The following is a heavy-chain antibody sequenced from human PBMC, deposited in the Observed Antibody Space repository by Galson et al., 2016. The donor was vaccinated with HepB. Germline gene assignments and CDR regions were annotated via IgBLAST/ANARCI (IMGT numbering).Heavy chain of an antibody. CDR2: ISGSGGST. Sequence: SLRLSCAASGFTFSLYTMNWVRQTPGKGLEWVAGISGSGGSTYYADSMKGRFTISRDNSKNTLYLHMNSLRAEDTAIYYCAKDQQWLVLGYWGQGTLVTVSS. CDR3: AKDQQWLVLGY. J-gene: IGHJ4*02. CDR1: GFTFSLYT. V-gene: IGHV3-23*01. D-gene: IGHD6-19*01.